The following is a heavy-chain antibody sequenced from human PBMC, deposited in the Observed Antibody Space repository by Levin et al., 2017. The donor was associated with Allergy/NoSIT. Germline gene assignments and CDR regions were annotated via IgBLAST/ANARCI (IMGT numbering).Heavy chain of an antibody. CDR2: ISYDGSNK. J-gene: IGHJ6*02. V-gene: IGHV3-30*18. D-gene: IGHD2-2*01. CDR3: AKDLKVVPAAKYYYYDYGMDV. CDR1: GFTFSSYG. Sequence: SCAASGFTFSSYGMHWVRQAPGKGLEWVAVISYDGSNKYYADSVKGRFTISRDNSKNTLYLQMNSLRAEDTAVYYCAKDLKVVPAAKYYYYDYGMDVWGQGTTVTVSS.